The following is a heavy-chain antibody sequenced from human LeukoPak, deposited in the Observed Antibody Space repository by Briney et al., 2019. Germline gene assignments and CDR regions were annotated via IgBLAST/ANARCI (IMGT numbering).Heavy chain of an antibody. J-gene: IGHJ4*02. CDR3: ARASRGYSGSGTYLYYFDH. V-gene: IGHV1-8*02. D-gene: IGHD3-10*01. Sequence: ASVKVSCKASGYTFPSYYMHWVRQAPGQGLEWMGWMNRNNGNSGSAQTFQGRVTMTRDTSISAAYLELSSLRSEDTAVYYCARASRGYSGSGTYLYYFDHWGQGTLVTVSS. CDR1: GYTFPSYY. CDR2: MNRNNGNS.